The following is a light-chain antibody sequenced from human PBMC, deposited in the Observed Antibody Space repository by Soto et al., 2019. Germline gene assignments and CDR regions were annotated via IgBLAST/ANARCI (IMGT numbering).Light chain of an antibody. V-gene: IGLV2-23*01. CDR2: EGN. J-gene: IGLJ2*01. CDR3: CSYAGSVV. CDR1: SSDVGNYNL. Sequence: QSALTQPASVSGSPGQSITISCTETSSDVGNYNLVSWYQQHPGKAPKLMIYEGNKRPSGVSNRFSGSKSGNTASLTISGLQAEDEADYYCCSYAGSVVFGGGTKLTVL.